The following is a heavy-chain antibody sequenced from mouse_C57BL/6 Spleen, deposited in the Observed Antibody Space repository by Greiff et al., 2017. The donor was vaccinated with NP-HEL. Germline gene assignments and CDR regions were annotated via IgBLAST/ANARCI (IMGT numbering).Heavy chain of an antibody. Sequence: VQLQQSGAELVRPGASVKLSGTASGFNIKDYYMHWVKQRPEQGLEWIGRIDPEDGDTEYAPKFQGKATMTADTSSNTAYLQLSSLTSEDSAVYYCARSPNWDGGYFDYWGQGTTLTVSS. CDR2: IDPEDGDT. CDR1: GFNIKDYY. J-gene: IGHJ2*01. CDR3: ARSPNWDGGYFDY. V-gene: IGHV14-1*01. D-gene: IGHD4-1*01.